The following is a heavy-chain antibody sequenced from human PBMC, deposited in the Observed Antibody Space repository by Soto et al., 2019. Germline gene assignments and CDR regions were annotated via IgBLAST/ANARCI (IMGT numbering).Heavy chain of an antibody. CDR3: ATQEVGGSYVYTFDP. J-gene: IGHJ5*02. D-gene: IGHD1-26*01. CDR2: IYYSGST. CDR1: GGSISSSSYY. V-gene: IGHV4-39*02. Sequence: QLQLQESGPGLVKPSETLSLTCTVSGGSISSSSYYWGWIRQPPGKGLEWIGSIYYSGSTSYNPSLRSRVTLSVDTSKNHFSLKLSSVPAADTAVYYCATQEVGGSYVYTFDPWGQGTLVTVSS.